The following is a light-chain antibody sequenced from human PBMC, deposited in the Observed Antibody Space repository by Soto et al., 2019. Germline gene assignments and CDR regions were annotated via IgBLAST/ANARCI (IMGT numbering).Light chain of an antibody. J-gene: IGKJ2*01. CDR1: QSISSY. CDR2: AAS. V-gene: IGKV1-39*01. Sequence: DIQMTQSPSSLSASVGDRVTITCRASQSISSYLNWYQQKPGKAPKLLIYAASSLQSGDPSRFSGSGSATAFTLTISSLQPEDFATYHCQQSYSTPYTFGQGTKLEIK. CDR3: QQSYSTPYT.